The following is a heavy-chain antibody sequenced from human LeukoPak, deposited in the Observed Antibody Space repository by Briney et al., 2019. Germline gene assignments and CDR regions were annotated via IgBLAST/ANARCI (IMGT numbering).Heavy chain of an antibody. J-gene: IGHJ6*02. Sequence: GGSLRLSCAASGFTFSSYAMHWVRQAPGKGLEWVANIKQDGSEKYYVDSVKGRFTISRDNAKNALYLQMNSLRAEDTAVYYCARVNKSYYYYGMDVWGQGTTVTVSS. D-gene: IGHD1/OR15-1a*01. CDR1: GFTFSSYA. CDR2: IKQDGSEK. CDR3: ARVNKSYYYYGMDV. V-gene: IGHV3-7*05.